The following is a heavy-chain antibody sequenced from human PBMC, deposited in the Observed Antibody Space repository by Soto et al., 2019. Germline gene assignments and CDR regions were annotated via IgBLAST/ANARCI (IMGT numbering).Heavy chain of an antibody. CDR3: ARDKARPQLGGNYYYILDV. V-gene: IGHV1-69*12. D-gene: IGHD3-3*02. J-gene: IGHJ6*02. CDR2: IIPIFRRP. CDR1: GGTFSTSA. Sequence: QVQLEQSGAEVKKPGSSVRVSCKASGGTFSTSAISWVRQAPGQGLEWMGGIIPIFRRPDYAQKFPGSVTVTADESTSTAYMELSGLRSDDTAVYYCARDKARPQLGGNYYYILDVWGQGTTITVSS.